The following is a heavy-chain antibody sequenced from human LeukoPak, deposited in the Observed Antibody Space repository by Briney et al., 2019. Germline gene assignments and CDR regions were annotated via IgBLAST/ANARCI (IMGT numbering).Heavy chain of an antibody. J-gene: IGHJ4*02. V-gene: IGHV3-23*01. CDR3: AKELARWANSDKYIDY. CDR2: ISGSGGST. Sequence: GGSLRLSCAASGFTFSSYAMSWVRQAPGKGLEWVSAISGSGGSTYYADSVKGRFTISRDNSKNTLYLQMNSLRAEDTAVYYCAKELARWANSDKYIDYWGQGTLVTVSS. D-gene: IGHD4-23*01. CDR1: GFTFSSYA.